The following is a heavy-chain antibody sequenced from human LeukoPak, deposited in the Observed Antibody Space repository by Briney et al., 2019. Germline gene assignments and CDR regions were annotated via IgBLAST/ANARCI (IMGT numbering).Heavy chain of an antibody. CDR3: AREVGGYSYGYEYYFDY. V-gene: IGHV3-30*04. CDR2: ISYDGSNK. J-gene: IGHJ4*02. Sequence: GRSLRLSCAASGFTFSSYAMHWVRQAPGKGLEWVAVISYDGSNKYYADSVKGRFTISRDNSKNTLYLQMNSLRAEDTAVYYCAREVGGYSYGYEYYFDYWGQGTLVTVSS. D-gene: IGHD5-18*01. CDR1: GFTFSSYA.